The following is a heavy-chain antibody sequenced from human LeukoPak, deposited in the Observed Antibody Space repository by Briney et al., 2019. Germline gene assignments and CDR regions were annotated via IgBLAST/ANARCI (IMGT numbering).Heavy chain of an antibody. CDR2: ISSSSNYI. J-gene: IGHJ4*02. Sequence: GGSLRLSCAASGFTFSSYSMNWVRQAPGKGLEWVSSISSSSNYIYYADSVKGRFTISRDNAKNSLYLQMLSLRVEDTAVYYCARDGTGTPYDCWGQGTPVTASS. CDR3: ARDGTGTPYDC. D-gene: IGHD1-7*01. CDR1: GFTFSSYS. V-gene: IGHV3-21*01.